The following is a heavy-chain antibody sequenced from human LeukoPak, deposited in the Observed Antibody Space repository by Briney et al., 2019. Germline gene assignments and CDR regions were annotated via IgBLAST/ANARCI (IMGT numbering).Heavy chain of an antibody. CDR1: GFTFSSYA. CDR3: AKVSGGWYPCFQH. CDR2: ISSSGGST. D-gene: IGHD6-19*01. V-gene: IGHV3-23*01. Sequence: GGSLRLSCAASGFTFSSYAMSWVRQAPGKGLEWVSGISSSGGSTYYADSVKGRFTISRDNSKNTLYLQMNSLRAEDTAVYYCAKVSGGWYPCFQHWGQGTLVTVSS. J-gene: IGHJ1*01.